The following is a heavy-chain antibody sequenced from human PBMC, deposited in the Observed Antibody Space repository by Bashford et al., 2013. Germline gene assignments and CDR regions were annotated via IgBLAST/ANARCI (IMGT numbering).Heavy chain of an antibody. Sequence: ASVKVSCKASGYTFTSYAMHWVRQAPGQRLEWMGWINAGNGNTKYSQKFQGRVTITRDTSASTAYMELSSLRSEDTAVYYCARIPTTTHDAFDIWGQGTMVTVSS. CDR2: INAGNGNT. CDR1: GYTFTSYA. J-gene: IGHJ3*02. V-gene: IGHV1-3*01. CDR3: ARIPTTTHDAFDI. D-gene: IGHD4-17*01.